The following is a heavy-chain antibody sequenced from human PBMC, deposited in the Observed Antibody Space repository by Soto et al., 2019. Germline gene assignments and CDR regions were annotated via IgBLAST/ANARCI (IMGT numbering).Heavy chain of an antibody. J-gene: IGHJ4*01. CDR2: INPNSGGT. V-gene: IGHV1-2*02. CDR3: AGDVETDHGASGYSDY. D-gene: IGHD2-15*01. Sequence: QVQLVQSGAEVKKPGASVKVSCKASGYTFTGYYMHWVRQAPGQGLEWMGWINPNSGGTNYAQKFQGRVTMTRDTSISTPFWVLARTGSHAKAVYYRAGDVETDHGASGYSDYWGHGSTVTVYS. CDR1: GYTFTGYY.